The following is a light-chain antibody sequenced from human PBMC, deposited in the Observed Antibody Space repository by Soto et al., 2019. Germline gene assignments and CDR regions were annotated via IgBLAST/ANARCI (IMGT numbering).Light chain of an antibody. CDR1: QGISSA. J-gene: IGKJ3*01. CDR3: QQFNNYPQVT. Sequence: LTQSPSSLSASVGDRVTITCRASQGISSALAWYQQKPGKAPKLLIYDASSLESGVPSRFSGSGSGTDFTLTISSLQPEDFATYYCQQFNNYPQVTFGPGTKVDIK. CDR2: DAS. V-gene: IGKV1D-13*01.